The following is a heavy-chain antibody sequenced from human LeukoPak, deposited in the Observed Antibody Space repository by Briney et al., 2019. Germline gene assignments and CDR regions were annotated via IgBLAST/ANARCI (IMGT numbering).Heavy chain of an antibody. CDR2: ISGTGGRT. V-gene: IGHV3-23*01. Sequence: GASLRLSCAASGFTFSSFGMSWVRQAPGKGLEWVSTISGTGGRTHYADSVKGRFTISRDNSKNTLYLQMNSLRAEDTAVYYCAKESPVVTLGDYWGQGTLVTVSS. D-gene: IGHD2-21*02. CDR1: GFTFSSFG. J-gene: IGHJ4*02. CDR3: AKESPVVTLGDY.